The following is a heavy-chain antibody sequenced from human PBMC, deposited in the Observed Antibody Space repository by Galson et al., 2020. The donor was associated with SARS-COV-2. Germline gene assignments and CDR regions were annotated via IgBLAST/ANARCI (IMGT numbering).Heavy chain of an antibody. V-gene: IGHV3-53*04. CDR1: GFTVSISY. J-gene: IGHJ4*02. CDR3: ARRYSTNWSHDY. Sequence: TGGSLRLSCAASGFTVSISYISWVRQAPGKGLEWLSVIYRGGNTYYSDSVKGQFTISRHDSKNTLYLQMNSLRTEDTAMYYCARRYSTNWSHDYWGQGTLVTVSS. D-gene: IGHD2-2*01. CDR2: IYRGGNT.